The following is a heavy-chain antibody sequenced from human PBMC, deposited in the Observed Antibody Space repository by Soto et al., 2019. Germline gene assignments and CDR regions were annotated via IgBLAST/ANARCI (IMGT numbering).Heavy chain of an antibody. Sequence: ASETLSLTCTVSGGSISSYYWSWIRQPPGKGLEWIGYIYYSGSTNYNPSLKSRVTISVDTSKNQFSLKLSSVTAADTAVYYCGGGVTTKYYGMDVWGQGTTVTVSS. CDR3: GGGVTTKYYGMDV. J-gene: IGHJ6*02. V-gene: IGHV4-59*01. CDR1: GGSISSYY. D-gene: IGHD4-4*01. CDR2: IYYSGST.